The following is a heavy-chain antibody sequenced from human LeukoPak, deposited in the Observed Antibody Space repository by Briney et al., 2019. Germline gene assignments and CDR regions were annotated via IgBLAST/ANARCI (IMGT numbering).Heavy chain of an antibody. D-gene: IGHD3-3*01. V-gene: IGHV1-69*05. Sequence: ASVKVSCKASGGTFRSYGIGWVRQAPGQGLEWMGGIIPIFGTANYAQKFQGRVTITTDESTSTAYMELSSLRSEDTAVYYCARQGGITIFGVAQPGGAFDIWGQGTMVTVSS. J-gene: IGHJ3*02. CDR2: IIPIFGTA. CDR3: ARQGGITIFGVAQPGGAFDI. CDR1: GGTFRSYG.